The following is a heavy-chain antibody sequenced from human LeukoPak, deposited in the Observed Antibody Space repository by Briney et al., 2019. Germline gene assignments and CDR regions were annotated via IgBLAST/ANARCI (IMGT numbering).Heavy chain of an antibody. J-gene: IGHJ5*02. CDR2: INPNSGGT. Sequence: ASVKVSCKASRYTFTGYYMHWVRQAPGQGLEWMGWINPNSGGTNYAQKFQGRVTITRDTSISTAYMELSRLRSDDTAVYYCARGAQIVVVAATVIYHWFAPWGQGTLVTVSS. D-gene: IGHD2-15*01. V-gene: IGHV1-2*02. CDR3: ARGAQIVVVAATVIYHWFAP. CDR1: RYTFTGYY.